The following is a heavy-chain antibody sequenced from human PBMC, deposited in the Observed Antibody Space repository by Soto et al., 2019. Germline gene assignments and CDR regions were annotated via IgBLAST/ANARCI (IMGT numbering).Heavy chain of an antibody. CDR3: ARSQKGGIVVVTTALDY. CDR2: IIPIFGTA. CDR1: GGTFSSYA. Sequence: SVKVSCKASGGTFSSYAISWVRQAPGQGLEWMGGIIPIFGTANYAQKFQGRVTITADESTSTAYMELSSLRSEDTAMYYCARSQKGGIVVVTTALDYWGQGTLVTVSS. J-gene: IGHJ4*02. D-gene: IGHD2-21*02. V-gene: IGHV1-69*13.